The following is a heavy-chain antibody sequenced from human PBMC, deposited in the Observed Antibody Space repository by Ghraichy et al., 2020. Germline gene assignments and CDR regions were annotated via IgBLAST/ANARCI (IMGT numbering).Heavy chain of an antibody. V-gene: IGHV3-72*01. CDR1: GFTFSDHY. CDR2: IRNKANSYTP. J-gene: IGHJ4*02. Sequence: LSLTCAASGFTFSDHYMEWVRQAPGKGLEWVGRIRNKANSYTPEYAASGKGRFIISRDYSKNSLDLQMNSLKSEDTAVYFCARRGYNHGIDYWGQGTLVTVSS. CDR3: ARRGYNHGIDY. D-gene: IGHD5-18*01.